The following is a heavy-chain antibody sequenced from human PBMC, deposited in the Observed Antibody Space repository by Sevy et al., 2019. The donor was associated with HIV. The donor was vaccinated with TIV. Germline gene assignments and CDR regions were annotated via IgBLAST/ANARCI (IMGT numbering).Heavy chain of an antibody. CDR1: GYTFTSYD. CDR3: AGYYDFWSGYPGLYYYYGMDV. D-gene: IGHD3-3*01. J-gene: IGHJ6*02. CDR2: MNPNSGNT. V-gene: IGHV1-8*01. Sequence: ASVKVSCKASGYTFTSYDINWVRQATGQGLEWMGWMNPNSGNTGYAQKFQGRVTMTRNTSISTAYMGVSSLSSEDTAVYYCAGYYDFWSGYPGLYYYYGMDVWGQGTTVTVSS.